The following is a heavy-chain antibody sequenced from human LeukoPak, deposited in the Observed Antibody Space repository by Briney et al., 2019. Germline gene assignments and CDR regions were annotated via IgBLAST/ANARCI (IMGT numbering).Heavy chain of an antibody. J-gene: IGHJ4*02. Sequence: SETLSLTCTVSGGSISSYYRSWIRHPPGKGLEWIGYIYHSGSTNYNPSLKSRVTISVDTSKNQFSLKLRSVTAADTAVYYCARGTGYMIEYYFDYWGQGILVTVSS. CDR3: ARGTGYMIEYYFDY. CDR2: IYHSGST. V-gene: IGHV4-59*01. D-gene: IGHD3/OR15-3a*01. CDR1: GGSISSYY.